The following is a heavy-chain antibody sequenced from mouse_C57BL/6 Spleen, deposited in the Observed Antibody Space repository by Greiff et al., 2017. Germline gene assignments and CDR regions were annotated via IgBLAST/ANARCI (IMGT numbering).Heavy chain of an antibody. CDR2: FYPGSGSI. CDR3: ARHERLSYAMDY. D-gene: IGHD3-2*02. J-gene: IGHJ4*01. Sequence: VKLQESGAELVKPGASVKLSCKASGYTFTEYTIHWVKQRSGQGLEWIGWFYPGSGSIKYNEKFKDKATLTADKSSSTVYMELNILTSEDSAVYFCARHERLSYAMDYWGQGTSVTVSS. CDR1: GYTFTEYT. V-gene: IGHV1-62-2*01.